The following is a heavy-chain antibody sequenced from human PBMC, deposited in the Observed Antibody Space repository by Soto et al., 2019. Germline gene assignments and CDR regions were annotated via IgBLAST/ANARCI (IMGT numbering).Heavy chain of an antibody. CDR3: ATDSSGYYSDAFDI. CDR2: ISSSSSYI. Sequence: EVQLVESGGGLVQPGGSLRLSCAASGFTFSSYEMNWVRQAPGKGLEWVSYISSSSSYIYYADSVKGRFTISRDNAKNSLYLQMNSLRAEDTAVYYCATDSSGYYSDAFDIWGQGTMVTVSS. CDR1: GFTFSSYE. D-gene: IGHD3-22*01. V-gene: IGHV3-48*03. J-gene: IGHJ3*02.